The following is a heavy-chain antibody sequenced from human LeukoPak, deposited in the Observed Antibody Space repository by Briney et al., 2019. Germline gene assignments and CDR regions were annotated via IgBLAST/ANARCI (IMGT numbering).Heavy chain of an antibody. CDR2: IIPIFGTA. V-gene: IGHV1-69*05. Sequence: ASVKVSCKASGGTFSSYAISWVRQAPGQGLEWMGGIIPIFGTASYAQKFQGRVTMTRDTSTSTVYMELSSLRSEDTAVYYCAADYYSGSSPPVWGQGTLVTVSS. D-gene: IGHD3-22*01. J-gene: IGHJ4*02. CDR1: GGTFSSYA. CDR3: AADYYSGSSPPV.